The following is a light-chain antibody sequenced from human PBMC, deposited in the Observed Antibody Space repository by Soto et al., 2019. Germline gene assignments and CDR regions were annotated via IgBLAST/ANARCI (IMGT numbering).Light chain of an antibody. CDR1: QSISDW. V-gene: IGKV1-5*01. J-gene: IGKJ1*01. Sequence: DIQMTQSPSALSASVVGRVTISFLASQSISDWLAWYQQKPGKAPKVLIYDASSLESGVPSRFSGSGNGTDFTLTISSLQPDDFATYYCQQYNSNSGTFGQGTKVDIK. CDR3: QQYNSNSGT. CDR2: DAS.